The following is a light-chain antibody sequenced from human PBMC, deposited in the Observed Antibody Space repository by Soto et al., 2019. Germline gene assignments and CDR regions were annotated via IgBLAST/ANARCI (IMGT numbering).Light chain of an antibody. J-gene: IGLJ2*01. CDR1: STDVGGYNY. CDR2: EVT. CDR3: TSYTRSSTLV. Sequence: QSALTQPASVSGSPGQSITISCTGSSTDVGGYNYVSWYQHHPGKAPKVVIYEVTNRPSGVSNRFSGSKSGNTASLTISGLQAEDEANYYCTSYTRSSTLVFGGGTKVTVL. V-gene: IGLV2-14*01.